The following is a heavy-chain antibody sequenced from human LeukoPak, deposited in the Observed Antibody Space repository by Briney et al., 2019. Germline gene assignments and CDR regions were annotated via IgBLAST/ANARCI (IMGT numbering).Heavy chain of an antibody. J-gene: IGHJ4*02. CDR2: IYYTET. CDR1: GDSVSNYY. CDR3: ATRKLGNDY. V-gene: IGHV4-59*02. Sequence: PSETLSLTCTVSGDSVSNYYWSRIRQSPGRGLEWIGYIYYTETSYNPSPKSRVTISADTSKNQFSLKLYSVTAADTAVYYCATRKLGNDYWGQGTLVTVSS. D-gene: IGHD7-27*01.